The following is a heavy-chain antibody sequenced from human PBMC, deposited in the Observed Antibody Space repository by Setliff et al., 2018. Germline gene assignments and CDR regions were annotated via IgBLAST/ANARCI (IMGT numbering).Heavy chain of an antibody. CDR1: GFSFSRHW. J-gene: IGHJ4*02. CDR3: TRVYAYSYGFDY. D-gene: IGHD3-16*01. CDR2: IKQDGSEK. V-gene: IGHV3-7*03. Sequence: GGSLRLSCVVSGFSFSRHWMSWVRQAPGKGLEWVANIKQDGSEKYYVDSVKGRFTISRDNSKNTLYLQMDSLRAEDTAVYYCTRVYAYSYGFDYWGQGTPVTVS.